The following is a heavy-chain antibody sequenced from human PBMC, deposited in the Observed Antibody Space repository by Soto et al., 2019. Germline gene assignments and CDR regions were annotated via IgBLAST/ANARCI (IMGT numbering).Heavy chain of an antibody. D-gene: IGHD3-16*01. V-gene: IGHV3-30-3*01. CDR3: ARDGGGHDY. J-gene: IGHJ4*02. CDR2: ISYDGSNK. Sequence: QVQLVESGGGVVQPGRSLRLSCAASGFTFSSYAMHWVRQAPGKGLEWVAVISYDGSNKYYADSVKGRFTISRDNSKNTVYLQMNSLRAEDTAVYYCARDGGGHDYWGQGTLVTVSS. CDR1: GFTFSSYA.